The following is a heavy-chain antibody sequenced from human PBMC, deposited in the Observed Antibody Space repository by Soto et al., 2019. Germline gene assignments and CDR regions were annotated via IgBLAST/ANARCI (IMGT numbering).Heavy chain of an antibody. D-gene: IGHD4-17*01. J-gene: IGHJ4*02. CDR1: GFTFSSYA. CDR3: AKGGCAVTTRFFDF. CDR2: ISSGGDNT. V-gene: IGHV3-23*01. Sequence: EVQLLESGGGLVQPGESLRLSCVASGFTFSSYAMSWVRQAPGKGLEWVSAISSGGDNTYYAGSVKGRFTISRDISENTLFLQMNSLRAEDTAVYYCAKGGCAVTTRFFDFWGQGTLVTVSS.